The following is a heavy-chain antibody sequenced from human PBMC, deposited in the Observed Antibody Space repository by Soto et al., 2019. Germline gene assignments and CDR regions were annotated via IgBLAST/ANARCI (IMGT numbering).Heavy chain of an antibody. CDR3: ARLPGPRVYQPLFLQDY. V-gene: IGHV1-46*01. Sequence: ASVKVSCKASGYTFTSYYMHWVRQAPGQGLEWMGIINPSGGSTSYAQKFQGRVTMTRDTSTSTVYMELSSLRSEDTAAYYCARLPGPRVYQPLFLQDYWGQGTLVTVYS. J-gene: IGHJ4*02. CDR2: INPSGGST. D-gene: IGHD2-2*01. CDR1: GYTFTSYY.